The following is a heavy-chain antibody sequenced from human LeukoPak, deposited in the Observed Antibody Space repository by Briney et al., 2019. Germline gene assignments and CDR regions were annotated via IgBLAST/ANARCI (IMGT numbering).Heavy chain of an antibody. Sequence: SVKVSCKASGGTFSNYAISWVRQDPGQGLEWMGGIIPIFGTADYAQKFQGRVTITADESTSTAYMELSSLRSEDAAVYYCAIPTSGVYYWGQGTLVTVSS. CDR3: AIPTSGVYY. CDR1: GGTFSNYA. CDR2: IIPIFGTA. V-gene: IGHV1-69*13. J-gene: IGHJ4*02. D-gene: IGHD1-26*01.